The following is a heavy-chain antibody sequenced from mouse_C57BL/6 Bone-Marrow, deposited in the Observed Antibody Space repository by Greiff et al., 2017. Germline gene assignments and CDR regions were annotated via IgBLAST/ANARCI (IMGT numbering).Heavy chain of an antibody. Sequence: VQLQQSGPELVKPGASVKISCKASGYAFSSSWMNWVKQRPGKGLEWIGRIYPGDGDTNYNGKFKGKATLTADKSSITAYMQLSSLTSEDAAVYFCARGRRLFDYWGQGTTLTVSS. CDR1: GYAFSSSW. D-gene: IGHD3-2*02. J-gene: IGHJ2*01. V-gene: IGHV1-82*01. CDR3: ARGRRLFDY. CDR2: IYPGDGDT.